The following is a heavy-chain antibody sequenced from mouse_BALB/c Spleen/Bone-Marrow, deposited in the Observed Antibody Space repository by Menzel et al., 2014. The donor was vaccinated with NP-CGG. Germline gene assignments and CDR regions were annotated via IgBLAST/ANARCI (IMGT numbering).Heavy chain of an antibody. CDR1: GFVFSRYW. V-gene: IGHV4-1*02. CDR3: ARAKYGNPWFAY. Sequence: VQLKESGGGLVQPGGSLKLSCAASGFVFSRYWMNWVRQAPGNGLEWIGQINPDSDTINYTPSLKDKFIISRDNAKNTLYLQMSKVRSEDTALYYCARAKYGNPWFAYWGQGTLVTVSA. D-gene: IGHD2-10*02. CDR2: INPDSDTI. J-gene: IGHJ3*01.